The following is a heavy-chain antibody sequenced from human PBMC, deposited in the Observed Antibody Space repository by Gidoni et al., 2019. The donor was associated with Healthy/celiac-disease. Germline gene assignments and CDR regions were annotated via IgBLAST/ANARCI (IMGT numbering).Heavy chain of an antibody. CDR3: AKEYGDSDAFDI. CDR2: IIGSGVST. CDR1: GFNFSSYA. D-gene: IGHD4-17*01. V-gene: IGHV3-23*01. Sequence: EVQLLEYGGGLVQPGGSLRLTCAASGFNFSSYAMGWVRLAPWKGLWLVSAIIGSGVSTYYSASVKGRFTISRDNSKNTLYLQMHSLRAEDTAVYYCAKEYGDSDAFDIWGQGTMVTVSS. J-gene: IGHJ3*02.